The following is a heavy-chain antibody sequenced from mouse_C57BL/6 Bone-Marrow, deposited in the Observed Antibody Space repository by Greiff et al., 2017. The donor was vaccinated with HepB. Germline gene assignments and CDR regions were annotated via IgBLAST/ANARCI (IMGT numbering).Heavy chain of an antibody. CDR2: IWRGGST. J-gene: IGHJ3*01. CDR1: GFSLTSYG. CDR3: AKVNYSNYGFAY. D-gene: IGHD2-5*01. Sequence: VQVVESGPGLVQPSQSLSITCTVSGFSLTSYGVHWVRQSPGKGLEWLGVIWRGGSTDYNAAFMSRLSITKDNSKSQVFFKMNSLQADDTAIYYCAKVNYSNYGFAYWGQGTLVTVSA. V-gene: IGHV2-5*01.